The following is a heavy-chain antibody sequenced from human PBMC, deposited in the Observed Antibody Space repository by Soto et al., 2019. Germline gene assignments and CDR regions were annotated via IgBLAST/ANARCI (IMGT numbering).Heavy chain of an antibody. V-gene: IGHV3-23*01. CDR2: ISRYGDFT. CDR1: GFTFNIYA. D-gene: IGHD3-22*01. Sequence: EVQLLESGGDLIQPGRSLRLSCAASGFTFNIYAIAWVRQAPGKGLEWVSAISRYGDFTYYADSVEGRFTISRDNSKNTLYLQMNSLRAEDTALYYCAKDRYLDHDSRGYLFDNWGQGTLVTVSS. J-gene: IGHJ4*02. CDR3: AKDRYLDHDSRGYLFDN.